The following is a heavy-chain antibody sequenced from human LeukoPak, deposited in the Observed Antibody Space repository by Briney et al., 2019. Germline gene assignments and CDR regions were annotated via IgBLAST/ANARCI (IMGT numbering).Heavy chain of an antibody. CDR3: AQEESYCSSTSCQTYFDY. CDR2: ISYDGSNK. CDR1: GFTFSSYA. V-gene: IGHV3-30-3*02. D-gene: IGHD2-2*01. J-gene: IGHJ4*02. Sequence: PGGSLRLSCAASGFTFSSYAMHWVRQAPGKGLEWVAVISYDGSNKYYADSVKGRFTISRDNSKNTLYLQMNSLRAEDTAVYYCAQEESYCSSTSCQTYFDYWGQGTLVTVSS.